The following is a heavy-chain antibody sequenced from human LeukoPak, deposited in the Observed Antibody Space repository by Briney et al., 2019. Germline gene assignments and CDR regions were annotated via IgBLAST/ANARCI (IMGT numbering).Heavy chain of an antibody. V-gene: IGHV4-34*01. CDR1: GGSFSGYY. Sequence: SETLSLTCAVYGGSFSGYYWSWIRQPPGKGPEWIGEINHSGSPNYSPSLRSRVTISIDTSKNQFSLKLSPVTAADTAVYYCARDLSDYYGSGSYRPIDAFDIWGQGTMVTVSS. CDR2: INHSGSP. J-gene: IGHJ3*02. CDR3: ARDLSDYYGSGSYRPIDAFDI. D-gene: IGHD3-10*01.